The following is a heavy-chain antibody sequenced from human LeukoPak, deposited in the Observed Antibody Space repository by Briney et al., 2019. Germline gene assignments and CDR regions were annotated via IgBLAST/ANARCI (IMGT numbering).Heavy chain of an antibody. D-gene: IGHD3-10*01. CDR3: AREGSGRTAYNDGLDV. CDR2: IRSGGST. CDR1: GFTVSSSY. J-gene: IGHJ3*01. Sequence: GGSLRLSCAASGFTVSSSYMTWVRQAPGKGLEWVSVIRSGGSTVYADSVKGRFTISRDNSKNTLYLQLNSLRAEDTAVYYCAREGSGRTAYNDGLDVWDQGTMVTVSS. V-gene: IGHV3-53*01.